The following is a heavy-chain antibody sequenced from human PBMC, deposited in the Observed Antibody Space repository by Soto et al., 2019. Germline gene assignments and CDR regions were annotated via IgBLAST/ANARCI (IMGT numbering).Heavy chain of an antibody. CDR1: GFTFSSYW. V-gene: IGHV3-74*01. D-gene: IGHD5-18*01. J-gene: IGHJ6*02. Sequence: VQLVESGGGLVQPGGSLRLSCAAAGFTFSSYWMHWVRQAPGKGLVWVSRIHGDGSSTFYADSVKGRCTISRDNAENTLYLQMNSLRAEDTAVYYCARGIQYRYGMDVWGQGTTVTVSS. CDR2: IHGDGSST. CDR3: ARGIQYRYGMDV.